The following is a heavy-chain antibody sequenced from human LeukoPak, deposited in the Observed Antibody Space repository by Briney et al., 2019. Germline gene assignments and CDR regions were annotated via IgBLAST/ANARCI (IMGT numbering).Heavy chain of an antibody. Sequence: GGSMRLSCAASGFTVSNNYMSWVRQAPGKGLEWVSVIYSGGTTYYADSVRGRFTISRDNSKSTVYLQMNSLRAEDTAVYYCARDRPIFSNLPIWGQGTTVTVSS. V-gene: IGHV3-66*01. CDR3: ARDRPIFSNLPI. CDR1: GFTVSNNY. D-gene: IGHD4-11*01. J-gene: IGHJ6*02. CDR2: IYSGGTT.